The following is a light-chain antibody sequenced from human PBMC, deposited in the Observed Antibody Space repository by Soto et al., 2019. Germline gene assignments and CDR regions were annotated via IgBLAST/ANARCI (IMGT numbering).Light chain of an antibody. J-gene: IGLJ1*01. CDR1: SSDFDIYKY. CDR2: QVT. V-gene: IGLV2-14*01. Sequence: QSSLTQPASVSGSPGQSITISCTGTSSDFDIYKYVSWYQQHPGKAPKLMIYQVTNRPSGVSNRFSGSTSGNTASLTISALQAEEEADYYCGSYTRSINYGFGTGATV. CDR3: GSYTRSINYG.